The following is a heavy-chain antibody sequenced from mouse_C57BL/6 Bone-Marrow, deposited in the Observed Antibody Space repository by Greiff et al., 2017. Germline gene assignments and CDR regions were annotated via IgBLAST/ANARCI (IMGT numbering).Heavy chain of an antibody. J-gene: IGHJ3*01. Sequence: QVQLQQPGAELVKPGASVKMSCKASGYTFTSYWITWVKQRPGQGLEWIRDIYPGSGSTNYNQKFKGKAILTADKSSSTAYMELRSLTSEDSAVYYCTGYYGTWFAYWGQGTLVTVTA. CDR1: GYTFTSYW. CDR2: IYPGSGST. D-gene: IGHD1-2*01. CDR3: TGYYGTWFAY. V-gene: IGHV1-55*01.